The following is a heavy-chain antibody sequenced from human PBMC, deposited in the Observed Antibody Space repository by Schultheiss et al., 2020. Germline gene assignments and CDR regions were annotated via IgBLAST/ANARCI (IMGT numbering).Heavy chain of an antibody. CDR2: INPNSSNT. J-gene: IGHJ6*04. V-gene: IGHV1-18*04. D-gene: IGHD6-13*01. CDR3: AREMWDVTSSWSNYYYYGMDV. Sequence: GESLKISCTASRYAFTGYYMHWVRQAPGQGLEWVGWINPNSSNTNYAQKLQGRVTMTTDTSTSTAYMELRSLRSDDTAVYYFAREMWDVTSSWSNYYYYGMDVWSKRTTVTVSS. CDR1: RYAFTGYY.